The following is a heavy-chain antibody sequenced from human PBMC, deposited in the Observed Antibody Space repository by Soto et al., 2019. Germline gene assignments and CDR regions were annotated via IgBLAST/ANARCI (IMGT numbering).Heavy chain of an antibody. V-gene: IGHV3-33*01. CDR3: ARDGSSSWRDFDY. CDR2: IWYDGSNK. D-gene: IGHD6-13*01. CDR1: GFTFSSYG. J-gene: IGHJ4*02. Sequence: QVQLVESGGGVVQPGRSLRLSCAASGFTFSSYGMHWVRQAPGKGLEWVAVIWYDGSNKYYADSVKGRFTISRDNSKNTLYLQMNSLRVEDTAVYYCARDGSSSWRDFDYWGQGTLVTVSS.